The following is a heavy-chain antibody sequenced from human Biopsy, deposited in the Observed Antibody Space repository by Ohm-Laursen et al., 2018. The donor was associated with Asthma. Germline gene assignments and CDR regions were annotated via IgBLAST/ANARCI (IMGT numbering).Heavy chain of an antibody. CDR1: GGTFGRYA. D-gene: IGHD3-10*01. CDR2: IIPIFGTA. CDR3: ARHPYVDGSDNYYYRGNDYYLGMDV. Sequence: VASVKVSCKASGGTFGRYAISWVRQAPGQGLEWMGGIIPIFGTANYAQKFQGRVTITADESTSTAYMELSSLRSEDTAVYYCARHPYVDGSDNYYYRGNDYYLGMDVWGQGTTVTVSS. J-gene: IGHJ6*02. V-gene: IGHV1-69*13.